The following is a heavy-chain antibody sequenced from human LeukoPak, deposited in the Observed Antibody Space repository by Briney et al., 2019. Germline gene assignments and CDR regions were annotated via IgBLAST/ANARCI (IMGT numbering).Heavy chain of an antibody. V-gene: IGHV1-18*01. Sequence: ASVKVSCKASGYTFTSYGISWVRQAPGQGLEWMGWISAYNGNTNYAQKFQGRVTMTRDTSISTAYMELSRLRSDDTAVYYCARLYYYDSSGYQELYYFDYWGQGTLVTVSS. J-gene: IGHJ4*02. CDR1: GYTFTSYG. D-gene: IGHD3-22*01. CDR2: ISAYNGNT. CDR3: ARLYYYDSSGYQELYYFDY.